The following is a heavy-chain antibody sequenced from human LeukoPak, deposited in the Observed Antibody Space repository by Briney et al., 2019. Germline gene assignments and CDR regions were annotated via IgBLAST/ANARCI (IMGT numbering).Heavy chain of an antibody. D-gene: IGHD3-22*01. J-gene: IGHJ1*01. CDR1: GFTFDDYG. Sequence: GGSLRLSCAASGFTFDDYGMHWVRQVPGKRLEWVSLISGDGVSTYYADSVKGRFTISRDNSKNSLYLQMNSLRTEDTALYYCAKVYRYYDSSCQHWGQGTLVTVSS. V-gene: IGHV3-43*02. CDR3: AKVYRYYDSSCQH. CDR2: ISGDGVST.